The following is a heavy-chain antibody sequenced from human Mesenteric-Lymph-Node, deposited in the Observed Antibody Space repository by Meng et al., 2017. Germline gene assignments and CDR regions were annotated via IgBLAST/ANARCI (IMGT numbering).Heavy chain of an antibody. D-gene: IGHD3-22*01. CDR2: IKSKTDGGTT. V-gene: IGHV3-15*01. Sequence: GGSLRLSCAASGFTFSNAWMSWVRQAPGKGLEWVGRIKSKTDGGTTDYAAPVKGRFTISRDDSKNTLYLQMNSLKTEDTAVYYCTTEYYYDSSGYYAGVFDYWGQGTLVTVSS. CDR1: GFTFSNAW. J-gene: IGHJ4*02. CDR3: TTEYYYDSSGYYAGVFDY.